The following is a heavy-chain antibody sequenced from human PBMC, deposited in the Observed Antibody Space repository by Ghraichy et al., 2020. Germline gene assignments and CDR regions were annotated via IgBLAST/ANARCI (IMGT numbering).Heavy chain of an antibody. D-gene: IGHD4-17*01. Sequence: GGSLRLSCAASGFTVSSNYMSWVRQAPGKGLEWVSVIYSGGSTYYADSVKGRFTISRDNSKNTLYLQMNSLRAEDTAVYYCASTINYGDYAPRGMDVWGQGTTVTVSS. CDR2: IYSGGST. CDR1: GFTVSSNY. CDR3: ASTINYGDYAPRGMDV. J-gene: IGHJ6*02. V-gene: IGHV3-66*01.